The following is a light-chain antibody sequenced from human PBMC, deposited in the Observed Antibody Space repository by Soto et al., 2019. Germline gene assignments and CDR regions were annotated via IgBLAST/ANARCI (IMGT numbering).Light chain of an antibody. V-gene: IGLV2-11*01. J-gene: IGLJ1*01. CDR1: SSDVGGYNY. Sequence: RSVSGSRGQSVTLSCTGTSSDVGGYNYVSLYQQHPGKAPKLMIYDVSKRPSGVPDRFSGSKSGNTASLTISGLQAEDEADYYCCSYAGSFTYVFGTGTKVTVL. CDR2: DVS. CDR3: CSYAGSFTYV.